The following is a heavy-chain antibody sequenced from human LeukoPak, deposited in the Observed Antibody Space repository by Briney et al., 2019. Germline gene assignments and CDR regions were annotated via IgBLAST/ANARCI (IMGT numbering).Heavy chain of an antibody. CDR2: TYYRSKWYN. CDR1: GDSVSSNSAA. Sequence: SQTLSLTCAISGDSVSSNSAAWNWIRQSPSRGLEWLGRTYYRSKWYNDHAVSVKSRITINPDTSKNQFSLQLNSVAPEDTAVYYCASSSSPVYYYYYGMDVWGQGTTVTVSS. CDR3: ASSSSPVYYYYYGMDV. V-gene: IGHV6-1*01. J-gene: IGHJ6*02. D-gene: IGHD6-6*01.